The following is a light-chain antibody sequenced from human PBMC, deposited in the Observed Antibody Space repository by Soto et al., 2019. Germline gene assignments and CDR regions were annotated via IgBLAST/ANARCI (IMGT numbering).Light chain of an antibody. Sequence: EIVLTQSPGTLSFSPGERATLSCRASQSVSSSYLAWYQQKPGQAPRLLIYGASTRATGVPARFSGSGSGTEFTLTISSLQPDDFATYYCQHYKMYSPWTFGQGTKVDIK. CDR2: GAS. CDR3: QHYKMYSPWT. J-gene: IGKJ1*01. V-gene: IGKV3-20*01. CDR1: QSVSSSY.